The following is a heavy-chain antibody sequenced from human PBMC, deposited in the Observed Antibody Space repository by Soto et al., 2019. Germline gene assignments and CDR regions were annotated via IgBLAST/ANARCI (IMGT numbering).Heavy chain of an antibody. CDR1: GYTFTSYG. J-gene: IGHJ4*02. Sequence: ASVKVSCKASGYTFTSYGIRWVRQAPGQGLEWMGWISAYNGNTNYAQKLQGRVTMTTDTSTSTAYMELRSLRSDDTAVYYCARDAIRGSAAMKTYWGLGTLVTVSS. V-gene: IGHV1-18*01. CDR2: ISAYNGNT. CDR3: ARDAIRGSAAMKTY.